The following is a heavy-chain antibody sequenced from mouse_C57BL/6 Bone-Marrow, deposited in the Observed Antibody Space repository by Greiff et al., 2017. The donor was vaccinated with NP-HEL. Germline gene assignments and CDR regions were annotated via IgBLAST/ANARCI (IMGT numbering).Heavy chain of an antibody. J-gene: IGHJ3*01. CDR1: GYTFTSYW. D-gene: IGHD1-1*01. V-gene: IGHV1-72*01. CDR3: ARSYYGSRAWFAY. CDR2: IDPNSGGT. Sequence: QVQLKQPGAELVKPGASVKLSCKASGYTFTSYWMHWVKQRPGRGLEWIGRIDPNSGGTKYNEKFKSKATLTVDKPSSTAYMQLSSLTSEDSAVYYCARSYYGSRAWFAYWGQGTLVTVSA.